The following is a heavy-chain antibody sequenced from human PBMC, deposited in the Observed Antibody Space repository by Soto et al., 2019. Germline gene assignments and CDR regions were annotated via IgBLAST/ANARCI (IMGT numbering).Heavy chain of an antibody. V-gene: IGHV3-30-3*01. D-gene: IGHD6-19*01. CDR3: ARDPYSSGWYDY. CDR1: GFTFSSYA. J-gene: IGHJ4*02. Sequence: QVQLVESGGGVVQPGRSLRLSCAASGFTFSSYAMHWVRQAPGKGLEWVAVISYDGSNKYYADSVKGRFTISRDNSKNTLYLQMNSLRCEDTAVYYCARDPYSSGWYDYWGQGTLVTVSS. CDR2: ISYDGSNK.